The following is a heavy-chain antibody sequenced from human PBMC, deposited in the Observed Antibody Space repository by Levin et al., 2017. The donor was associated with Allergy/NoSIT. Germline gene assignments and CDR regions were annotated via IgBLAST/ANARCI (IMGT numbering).Heavy chain of an antibody. CDR3: AKVFGSGGEVYVYGLDV. Sequence: PGGSLRLSCAASGFTFDDYAMHWVRQAPGKGLEWVSGISWNSGSIGYADSVKGRFTISRDNAKNSLYLQMNSLRTEDTALYYCAKVFGSGGEVYVYGLDVWGQGTTVTVSS. J-gene: IGHJ6*02. CDR1: GFTFDDYA. V-gene: IGHV3-9*01. D-gene: IGHD3-10*01. CDR2: ISWNSGSI.